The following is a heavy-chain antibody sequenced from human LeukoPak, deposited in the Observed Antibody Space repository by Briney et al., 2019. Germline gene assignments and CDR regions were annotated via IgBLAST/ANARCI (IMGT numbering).Heavy chain of an antibody. CDR2: IYHSGST. Sequence: PSETLSLTCAVSGASISSHNWWWSWVRQPPGKGLEWIGEIYHSGSTNYNPSLKSRVTMSVDKSKNQFSLNLSFVTAADTAVYYCASAEPRGIIWYPSRGQGTLVTVSS. D-gene: IGHD6-13*01. CDR3: ASAEPRGIIWYPS. CDR1: GASISSHNW. V-gene: IGHV4-4*02. J-gene: IGHJ4*02.